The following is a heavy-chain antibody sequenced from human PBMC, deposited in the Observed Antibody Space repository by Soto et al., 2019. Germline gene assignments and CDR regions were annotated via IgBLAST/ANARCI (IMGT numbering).Heavy chain of an antibody. CDR2: ISAYNGNT. Sequence: ASVEASSKASGYTFTSYSLSWVRQAPGQGLEWMGWISAYNGNTNYAQKLQGRVTMTTDTSTSTAYMELRSLRSDDTAVYYCARDLYHWNDFDPWGQGTLVTVSS. CDR3: ARDLYHWNDFDP. J-gene: IGHJ5*02. V-gene: IGHV1-18*01. CDR1: GYTFTSYS. D-gene: IGHD1-20*01.